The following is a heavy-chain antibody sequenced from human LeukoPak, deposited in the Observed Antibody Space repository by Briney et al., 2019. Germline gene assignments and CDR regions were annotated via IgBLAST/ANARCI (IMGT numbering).Heavy chain of an antibody. CDR1: GYIFTSYY. D-gene: IGHD4-17*01. CDR3: ARDRSGDYDWFDP. J-gene: IGHJ5*02. V-gene: IGHV1-46*01. CDR2: INPRGGST. Sequence: ASVKVSCKASGYIFTSYYVHWVRQAPGQGLEWMGMINPRGGSTTYAQKFQGRATMTSDTSTSAVYMELTSLRSEDTAVYHCARDRSGDYDWFDPWGQGTLVTVSS.